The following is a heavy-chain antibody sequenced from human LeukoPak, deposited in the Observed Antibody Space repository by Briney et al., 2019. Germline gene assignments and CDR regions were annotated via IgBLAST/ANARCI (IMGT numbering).Heavy chain of an antibody. D-gene: IGHD2-2*01. V-gene: IGHV1-69*04. CDR1: GGTFSSYS. Sequence: GASVKVSCKASGGTFSSYSISWVRQAPGQGPEWLGRITPNLAITDYAQKFRGRVTLTADKSTSTVYMELGSLTSEDTAAYYCARGSALRCSSTSCYFDYWGQGTLVTVSS. CDR2: ITPNLAIT. J-gene: IGHJ4*02. CDR3: ARGSALRCSSTSCYFDY.